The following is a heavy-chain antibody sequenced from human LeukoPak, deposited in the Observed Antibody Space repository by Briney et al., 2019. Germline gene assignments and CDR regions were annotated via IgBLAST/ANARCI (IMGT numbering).Heavy chain of an antibody. Sequence: GASVKVSCKASGYTFTSYAMNWVRQAPGQGLEWMGWINTNTGNPTYAQGFTGRFVFSLDTSVSTAYLQISSLKAEDTAVYYCARAGGMVVAANAALFDYGGQGTLITVSS. D-gene: IGHD2-15*01. CDR3: ARAGGMVVAANAALFDY. CDR2: INTNTGNP. CDR1: GYTFTSYA. J-gene: IGHJ4*02. V-gene: IGHV7-4-1*02.